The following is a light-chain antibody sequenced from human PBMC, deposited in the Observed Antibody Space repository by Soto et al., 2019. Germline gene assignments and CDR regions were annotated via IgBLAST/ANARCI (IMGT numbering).Light chain of an antibody. CDR2: AAS. Sequence: DIQMTQSPSSLSASVGDGVTITCRASQGISNSLAWYQQNAGKSPKLLIYAASHLQSGVPSRFSGSGSGTDFSLTISSLQLEDVETYYCQTYNSARVTFGGGTKVEIK. CDR1: QGISNS. V-gene: IGKV1-27*01. CDR3: QTYNSARVT. J-gene: IGKJ4*01.